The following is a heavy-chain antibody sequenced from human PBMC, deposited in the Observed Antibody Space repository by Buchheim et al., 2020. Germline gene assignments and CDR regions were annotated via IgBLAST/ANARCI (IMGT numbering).Heavy chain of an antibody. J-gene: IGHJ2*01. CDR3: ARGSLNWYFDL. CDR2: IYYSGST. V-gene: IGHV4-59*01. Sequence: QVQLQESGPGLVKPSETLSLTCTVSGGSISSYYWSWIRQPPGKGLEWIGYIYYSGSTNYNPSLKSRVTISVDTSKNQFSLKLSSVTAADTAVYYCARGSLNWYFDLWGRGTL. CDR1: GGSISSYY.